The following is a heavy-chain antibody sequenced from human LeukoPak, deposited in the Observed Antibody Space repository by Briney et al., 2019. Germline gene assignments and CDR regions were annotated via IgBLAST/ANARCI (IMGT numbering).Heavy chain of an antibody. CDR1: GFTFSGYW. CDR2: INKDGSER. D-gene: IGHD4-17*01. Sequence: GGSLRLSCAASGFTFSGYWMSWVPQAPGKGLEWVANINKDGSERYNVDSVKGRFTISRDDANKSLYLQMNSLRAEDTSVYYCARESKGRSKIDYRGQGTLVTVSS. V-gene: IGHV3-7*01. J-gene: IGHJ4*02. CDR3: ARESKGRSKIDY.